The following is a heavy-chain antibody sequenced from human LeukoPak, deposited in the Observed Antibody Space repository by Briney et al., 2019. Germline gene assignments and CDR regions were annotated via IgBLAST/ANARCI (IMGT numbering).Heavy chain of an antibody. CDR1: GYTFTGYF. Sequence: GAAVKVSCKASGYTFTGYFMHWVRQAPGQGLEWMGWINLHTGGTNYAQKFQGRVTMTRDTSISTAYMELNRLRSDDTGVYYCARDPVMVVAASPLVGPDYWGQGTLVTVSS. CDR3: ARDPVMVVAASPLVGPDY. D-gene: IGHD2-15*01. V-gene: IGHV1-2*02. CDR2: INLHTGGT. J-gene: IGHJ4*02.